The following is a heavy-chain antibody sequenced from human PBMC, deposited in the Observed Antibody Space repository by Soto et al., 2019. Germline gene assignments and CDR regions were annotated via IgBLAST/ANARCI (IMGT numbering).Heavy chain of an antibody. J-gene: IGHJ6*03. CDR1: GFTFSSYS. CDR2: ISSSSSYI. CDR3: ARDGSGYDFYYYYYMDV. V-gene: IGHV3-21*01. D-gene: IGHD5-12*01. Sequence: GGSLRLSCAASGFTFSSYSMNWVRQAPGKGLEWVSSISSSSSYIYYADSVKGRFTISRDNAKNSLYLQMNSLRAEDTAVYYCARDGSGYDFYYYYYMDVWGKGTTVTVSS.